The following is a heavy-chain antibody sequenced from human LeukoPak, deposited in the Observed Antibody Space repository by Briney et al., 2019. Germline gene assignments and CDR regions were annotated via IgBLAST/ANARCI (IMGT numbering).Heavy chain of an antibody. Sequence: GGSLRLSCAASGFTFTTDAMTWVRQDPGKGLQWVSAISVSGGDTYYEDSVKGRFTISRDNSKNMMYLQMNSLRAEDTAVYYCARDSSGWSKNYWGQGTLVTVSS. J-gene: IGHJ4*02. D-gene: IGHD6-19*01. V-gene: IGHV3-23*01. CDR3: ARDSSGWSKNY. CDR1: GFTFTTDA. CDR2: ISVSGGDT.